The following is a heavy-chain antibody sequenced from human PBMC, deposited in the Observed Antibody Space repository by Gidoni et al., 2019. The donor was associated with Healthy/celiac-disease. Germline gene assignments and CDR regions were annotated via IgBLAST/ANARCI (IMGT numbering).Heavy chain of an antibody. J-gene: IGHJ4*02. Sequence: QVQLVQSGAEVKKPGASVTVSCKASGYTFTSYGISWVRQAPGQGLEWMGWISAYNGNTNYAQKLQGRVTMTTDTSTSTAYRELRSLRSDDTAVYYCARDFGPRYSSSWYFDYWGQGTLVTVSS. V-gene: IGHV1-18*01. CDR1: GYTFTSYG. CDR2: ISAYNGNT. D-gene: IGHD6-13*01. CDR3: ARDFGPRYSSSWYFDY.